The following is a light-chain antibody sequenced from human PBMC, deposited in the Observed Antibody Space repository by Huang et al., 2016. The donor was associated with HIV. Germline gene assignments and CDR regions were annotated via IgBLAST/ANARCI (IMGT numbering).Light chain of an antibody. CDR1: QNVTKN. CDR3: HQYDIWPPA. V-gene: IGKV3-15*01. J-gene: IGKJ4*01. Sequence: MTQSPAILSVSPGERASLSCRTSQNVTKNLPWYQHRPGQAPRVLIYGASTRAAGVPARFSGSGSGTDFTLTISSLQSEDFGIYYCHQYDIWPPAFGGGT. CDR2: GAS.